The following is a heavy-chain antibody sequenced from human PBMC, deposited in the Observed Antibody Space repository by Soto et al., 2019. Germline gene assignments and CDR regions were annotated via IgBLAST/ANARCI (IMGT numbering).Heavy chain of an antibody. CDR2: VSYDGGSK. D-gene: IGHD2-21*01. CDR3: ARAYSGFDY. J-gene: IGHJ4*02. Sequence: GGSLRLSCAASGFTFSSHGMHWVRQAPGKGLEWVAVVSYDGGSKYYGDSVKGRFTVSRDNSKNTLYLQMNSLRAEDTAVYYCARAYSGFDYWGQGTLVTVSS. CDR1: GFTFSSHG. V-gene: IGHV3-30*03.